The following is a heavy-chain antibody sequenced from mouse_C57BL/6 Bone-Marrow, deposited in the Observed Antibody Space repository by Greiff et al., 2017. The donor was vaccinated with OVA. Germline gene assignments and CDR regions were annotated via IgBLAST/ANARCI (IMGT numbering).Heavy chain of an antibody. CDR1: GYTFTSYW. D-gene: IGHD1-1*02. CDR3: GGTAWFAY. Sequence: QVQLQQSGAELVKPGASVKLSCKASGYTFTSYWMHWVKQSPGQGLEWIGMIHPNSGSTNYNEKFKSKATLTVDKSSSTAYMKLSSLTSEDSAVYYCGGTAWFAYWGQGTLVTVSA. V-gene: IGHV1-64*01. CDR2: IHPNSGST. J-gene: IGHJ3*01.